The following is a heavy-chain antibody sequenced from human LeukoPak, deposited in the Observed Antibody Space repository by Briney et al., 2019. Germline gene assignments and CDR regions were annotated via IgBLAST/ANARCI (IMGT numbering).Heavy chain of an antibody. V-gene: IGHV4-39*01. CDR1: GDSITSSDHY. CDR3: ARVLFTEEDAFDI. J-gene: IGHJ3*02. CDR2: VSHSGNT. Sequence: SETLSLTCTLSGDSITSSDHYWVWIRQSPGKGLEWIGSVSHSGNTYYKSSLRSRVTVSLDTSKNEFSLILTSVTAADTAEYYCARVLFTEEDAFDIWGQGTMVTVSS.